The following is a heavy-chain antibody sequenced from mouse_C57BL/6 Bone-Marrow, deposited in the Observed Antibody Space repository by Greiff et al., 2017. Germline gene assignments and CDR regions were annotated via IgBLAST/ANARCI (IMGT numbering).Heavy chain of an antibody. Sequence: DVKLQESGPGLVKPSQSLSLTCSVTGYSITSGYYWNWIRQFPGNKLEWMGYISYDGSNNYNPSLKNRISITRDTSKNQFFLKLNSVTTEDTATYYCARDGITTVYWGQGTTLTVSS. CDR2: ISYDGSN. CDR1: GYSITSGYY. J-gene: IGHJ2*01. V-gene: IGHV3-6*01. CDR3: ARDGITTVY. D-gene: IGHD1-1*01.